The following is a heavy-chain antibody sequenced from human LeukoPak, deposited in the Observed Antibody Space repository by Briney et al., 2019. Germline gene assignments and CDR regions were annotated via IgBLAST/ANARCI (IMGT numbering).Heavy chain of an antibody. D-gene: IGHD6-13*01. V-gene: IGHV3-11*04. CDR2: ISSSGSTI. J-gene: IGHJ3*02. Sequence: GGSLRLSCAASGFTFSDYYMSWIRQAPGKGLEWVSYISSSGSTIYYADSVKGRFTISRDNAKNSLYLQMNSLRAEDTAVYYCARHLRSSRSGRRHHAFDIWGQGTMVTVSS. CDR3: ARHLRSSRSGRRHHAFDI. CDR1: GFTFSDYY.